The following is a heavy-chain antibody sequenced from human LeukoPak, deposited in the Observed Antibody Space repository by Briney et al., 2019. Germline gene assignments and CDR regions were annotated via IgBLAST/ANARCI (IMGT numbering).Heavy chain of an antibody. Sequence: SETLSLTCTVSGYSISSGYYWGWIRQPPGKGLEWIGNIYHSGSTYYNPSLKSRVTISVDTSKNQFSLKLSSVTAADTAVYYCARGSGSYLFDYWGQGTLVTVSS. CDR2: IYHSGST. V-gene: IGHV4-38-2*02. CDR1: GYSISSGYY. J-gene: IGHJ4*02. D-gene: IGHD3-10*01. CDR3: ARGSGSYLFDY.